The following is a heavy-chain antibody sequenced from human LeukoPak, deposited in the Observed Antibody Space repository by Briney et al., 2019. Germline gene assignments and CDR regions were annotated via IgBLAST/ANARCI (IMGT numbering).Heavy chain of an antibody. Sequence: APVKVSCKASGYTFTDYYMHWVRQAPGQGLEWMGRINPNSGGTNYAQDFQGRVTMTKDTSISTAYMELSRLRSDDTAVYYCATLSDSSSDYWGQGTLVTVSS. V-gene: IGHV1-2*06. J-gene: IGHJ4*02. D-gene: IGHD6-13*01. CDR3: ATLSDSSSDY. CDR1: GYTFTDYY. CDR2: INPNSGGT.